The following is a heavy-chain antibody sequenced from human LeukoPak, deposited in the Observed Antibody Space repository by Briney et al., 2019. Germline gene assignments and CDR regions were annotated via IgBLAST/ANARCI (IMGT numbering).Heavy chain of an antibody. CDR2: IYYIGSI. D-gene: IGHD3-10*01. V-gene: IGHV4-59*01. CDR1: GGSISSYY. Sequence: SGTLSVTCTLPGGSISSYYSCWIRQPPGKGLGWIGYIYYIGSINYTPPPTSRVTTSLHTTMHQPPLKLSSGTAADTAVYYCGRVGFDYYYMDGWGKGTTVTVSS. CDR3: GRVGFDYYYMDG. J-gene: IGHJ6*03.